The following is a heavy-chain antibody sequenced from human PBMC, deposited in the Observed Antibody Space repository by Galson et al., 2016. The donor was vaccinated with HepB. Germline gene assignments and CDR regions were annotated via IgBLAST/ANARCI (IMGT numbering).Heavy chain of an antibody. CDR1: GFAFSAFG. CDR2: IWHDGWTK. D-gene: IGHD1-26*01. V-gene: IGHV3-33*01. Sequence: SLRLSCAASGFAFSAFGMHWVRQAPGRGLEWVADIWHDGWTKHYADSMKGRFTISRDNSLHTLYLHVSTLRVEDTAVYYCARSSPVGATHAGLDYWGPGTVVTVSS. J-gene: IGHJ4*02. CDR3: ARSSPVGATHAGLDY.